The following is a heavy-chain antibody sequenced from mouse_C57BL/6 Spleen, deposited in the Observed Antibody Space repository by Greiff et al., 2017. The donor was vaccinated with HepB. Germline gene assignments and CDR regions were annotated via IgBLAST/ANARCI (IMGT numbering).Heavy chain of an antibody. CDR3: ARAPRGAMDY. CDR2: IYPGDGDT. Sequence: QVQLQQSGPELVKPGASVKISCKASGYAFSSSWMNWVKQRPGKGLEWIGRIYPGDGDTNYNGKFKGKATLTADKPSSTAYMQLSGLTSEDSAVYFCARAPRGAMDYWGQGTSVTVSS. J-gene: IGHJ4*01. CDR1: GYAFSSSW. V-gene: IGHV1-82*01.